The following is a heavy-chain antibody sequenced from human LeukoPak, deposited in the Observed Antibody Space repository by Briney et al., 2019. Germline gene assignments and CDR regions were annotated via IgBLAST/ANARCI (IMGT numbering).Heavy chain of an antibody. D-gene: IGHD3-16*01. CDR1: GGSFSGYY. CDR2: INHSGST. CDR3: ASRPTYDYVWGSYTLTPFDY. Sequence: SETLSLTCAVYGGSFSGYYWSWIRQPPGKGLEWIGEINHSGSTNYNPSLKSRVTISVDTPKNQFSLKLSSVTAADTAVYYCASRPTYDYVWGSYTLTPFDYWGQGTLVTVSS. J-gene: IGHJ4*02. V-gene: IGHV4-34*01.